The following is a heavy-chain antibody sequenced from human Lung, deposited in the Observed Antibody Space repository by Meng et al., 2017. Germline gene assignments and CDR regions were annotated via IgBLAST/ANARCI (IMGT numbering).Heavy chain of an antibody. Sequence: SETLSLTCTVSGGSISSSSYYWGWIRQPPGKGLEWIGSIYYSGSTYYNPSLKSRVTISVDTSKNQFSLKLSSVTAADTAVYYCARFDYDSSGYSDYWGQGTRVNVSS. J-gene: IGHJ4*02. CDR2: IYYSGST. D-gene: IGHD3-22*01. V-gene: IGHV4-39*07. CDR1: GGSISSSSYY. CDR3: ARFDYDSSGYSDY.